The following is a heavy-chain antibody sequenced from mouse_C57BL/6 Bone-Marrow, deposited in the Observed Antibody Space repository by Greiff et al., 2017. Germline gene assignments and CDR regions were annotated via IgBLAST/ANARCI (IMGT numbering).Heavy chain of an antibody. CDR1: GFTFSDYG. V-gene: IGHV5-17*01. CDR2: ISSGSSTT. CDR3: ARQLSSTVDYFDY. J-gene: IGHJ2*01. Sequence: EVKLMESGGGLVKPGGSLKLSCAASGFTFSDYGMHWVRQAPEKGLEWVAYISSGSSTTYYADTVKGRFTISRDNAKNTLFLQMTSLRSEDTAMYYCARQLSSTVDYFDYWGQGTTLTVSS. D-gene: IGHD1-1*01.